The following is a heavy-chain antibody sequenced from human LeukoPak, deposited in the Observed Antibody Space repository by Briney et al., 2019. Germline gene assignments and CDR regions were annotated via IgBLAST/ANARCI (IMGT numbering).Heavy chain of an antibody. D-gene: IGHD6-13*01. CDR1: GFTFTNAW. V-gene: IGHV3-15*01. J-gene: IGHJ4*02. CDR2: IKSKIDGGTT. CDR3: TTDAGYTSRWYNY. Sequence: GGSLRLSCAASGFTFTNAWMSWVRQGTGKGLEWVGRIKSKIDGGTTDYAAPVKGRFTISRDDSRNTLYLQMNSLKTEDTAVYYCTTDAGYTSRWYNYWGQGTLVTVSS.